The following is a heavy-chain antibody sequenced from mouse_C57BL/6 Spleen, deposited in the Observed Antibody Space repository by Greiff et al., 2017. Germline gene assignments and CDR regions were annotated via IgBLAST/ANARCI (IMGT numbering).Heavy chain of an antibody. CDR3: ARGDFDY. V-gene: IGHV5-17*01. CDR2: ISSGSSNI. J-gene: IGHJ2*01. Sequence: EVQRVESGGGLVKPGGSLKLSCAASGFTFSDYGMHWVRQAPGKGLEWVAYISSGSSNIYYADTVKGRFTISRDNAKNPLFLQMTSLRSEDTAMYYCARGDFDYWGQGTTLTVSS. CDR1: GFTFSDYG.